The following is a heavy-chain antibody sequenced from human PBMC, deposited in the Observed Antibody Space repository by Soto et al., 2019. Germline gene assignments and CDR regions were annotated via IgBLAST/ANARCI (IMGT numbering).Heavy chain of an antibody. Sequence: ESGGGVVQPGRSLRLSCVASGFTLSNYGMHWVRQAPGKGLEWVAVISYDGSNKSYADSVKGRFTISRDNSKNRLYLQMNSLRDEDTAVYYCAKALPYCIDSNCYSRHHALDVWGQGTTATVSS. D-gene: IGHD2-21*02. CDR3: AKALPYCIDSNCYSRHHALDV. J-gene: IGHJ6*02. CDR1: GFTLSNYG. V-gene: IGHV3-30*18. CDR2: ISYDGSNK.